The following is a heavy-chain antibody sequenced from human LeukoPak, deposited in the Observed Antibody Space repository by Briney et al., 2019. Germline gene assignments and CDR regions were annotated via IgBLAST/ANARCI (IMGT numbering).Heavy chain of an antibody. CDR2: IHHSEST. Sequence: QPSETLSLTCAVSSLSISSGYYWVWIRQPPGKGLEWIGSIHHSESTYYNPSLRSRVTISVDTSKNQFSLKLTSVTAADTAMYYCARRGPGDGYSRGLLYYWGQGTLVTVSS. D-gene: IGHD5-24*01. CDR3: ARRGPGDGYSRGLLYY. V-gene: IGHV4-38-2*01. CDR1: SLSISSGYY. J-gene: IGHJ4*02.